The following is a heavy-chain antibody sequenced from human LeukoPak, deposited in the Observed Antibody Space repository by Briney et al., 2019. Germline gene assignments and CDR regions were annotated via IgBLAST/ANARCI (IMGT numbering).Heavy chain of an antibody. CDR2: IYYSGST. CDR1: GGSISSYY. CDR3: AREGWGQNAIDY. V-gene: IGHV4-59*12. Sequence: SETLSLTCTVSGGSISSYYWSWIRQPPGKGLEWIGYIYYSGSTNYNPSLKSRVTISVDTSKNQFSLNMRSVTAADTAVYYCAREGWGQNAIDYWGQGTLVTVSS. D-gene: IGHD1-26*01. J-gene: IGHJ4*02.